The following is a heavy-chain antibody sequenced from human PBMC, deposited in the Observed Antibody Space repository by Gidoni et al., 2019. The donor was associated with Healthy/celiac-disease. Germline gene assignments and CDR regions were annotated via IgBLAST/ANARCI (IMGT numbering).Heavy chain of an antibody. CDR1: GFTFSDYY. CDR2: ISSSSSYT. V-gene: IGHV3-11*05. Sequence: QLQLVESGGGLVKPGGSLRLSCAASGFTFSDYYIRWIRQAPGKGLECVSYISSSSSYTNYADSVKCRFTISRDNAKNSLYLQMNSLRAEDTAVYYCAVVSRDYDLGYWGQGTLVTVSS. CDR3: AVVSRDYDLGY. J-gene: IGHJ4*02. D-gene: IGHD3-3*01.